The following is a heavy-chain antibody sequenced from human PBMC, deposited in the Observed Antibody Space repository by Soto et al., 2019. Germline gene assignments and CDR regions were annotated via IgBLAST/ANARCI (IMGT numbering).Heavy chain of an antibody. CDR3: AKAPVLLWFGELSAFDI. J-gene: IGHJ3*02. CDR2: ISGSGGST. V-gene: IGHV3-23*01. Sequence: TGGSLRLSCAASGFTFSSYAMSWVRQAPGKGLEWVSAISGSGGSTYYADSVKGRFTISRDNSKNTLYLQMNSLRAEDTAVYYCAKAPVLLWFGELSAFDIWGQGTMVTVSS. CDR1: GFTFSSYA. D-gene: IGHD3-10*01.